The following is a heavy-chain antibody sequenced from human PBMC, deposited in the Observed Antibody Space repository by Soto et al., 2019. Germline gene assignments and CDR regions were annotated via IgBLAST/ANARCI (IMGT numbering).Heavy chain of an antibody. V-gene: IGHV4-59*04. CDR3: ARLPGQCTSTSFYGYYLLAV. J-gene: IGHJ6*02. D-gene: IGHD2-2*01. Sequence: PSDTLSPTCTVSGGTVSSYYWSWIRQPPGQGLEWVGYINYSGSTYYNPSLQSRVTTSVDTSKNQFSLKLSSVIAADTAVYYCARLPGQCTSTSFYGYYLLAVSAQRTTVPVSS. CDR1: GGTVSSYY. CDR2: INYSGST.